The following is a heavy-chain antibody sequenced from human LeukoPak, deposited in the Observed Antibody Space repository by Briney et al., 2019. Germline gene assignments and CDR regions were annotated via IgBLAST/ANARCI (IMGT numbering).Heavy chain of an antibody. CDR1: SGSISSSSYY. CDR2: IYYSGST. CDR3: EVQWLVRGWFDP. J-gene: IGHJ5*02. Sequence: SETLSLTCTVSSGSISSSSYYWGWIRQPPGKGLEWIGSIYYSGSTYYNPSLKSRVTISVDTSKNQFSLKLSSVTAADTAVYYCEVQWLVRGWFDPWGQGTLVTVSS. D-gene: IGHD6-19*01. V-gene: IGHV4-39*01.